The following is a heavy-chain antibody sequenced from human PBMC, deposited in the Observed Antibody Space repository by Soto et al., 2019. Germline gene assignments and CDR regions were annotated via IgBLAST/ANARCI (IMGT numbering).Heavy chain of an antibody. CDR3: TRKYYDFLSGYYMNYYYYGMDV. V-gene: IGHV3-49*03. CDR2: IRSKAYGGTT. Sequence: PGGSLRLSCTASGFTFGDYAMSWFRQAPGKGLEWVGFIRSKAYGGTTEYAASVKGRFTISRDDSKSIAYLQMNSLKTEDTAVYYCTRKYYDFLSGYYMNYYYYGMDVWGQGTTVTVS. J-gene: IGHJ6*02. CDR1: GFTFGDYA. D-gene: IGHD3-3*01.